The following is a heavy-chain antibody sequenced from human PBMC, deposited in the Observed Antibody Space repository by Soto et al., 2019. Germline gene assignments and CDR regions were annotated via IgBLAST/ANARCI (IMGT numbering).Heavy chain of an antibody. Sequence: QVQLVESGGGVVQPGRSLRLSCAASGFTFSSYGMHWVRQAPGTGLEWVAVISYDGSNTYYADSVKGRFTISRDNSKTTLYLQMHSLRAEETAVYYCVVVVADTPFDLSGQGTMVTVAA. J-gene: IGHJ3*01. CDR2: ISYDGSNT. D-gene: IGHD2-15*01. CDR1: GFTFSSYG. V-gene: IGHV3-30*03. CDR3: VVVVADTPFDL.